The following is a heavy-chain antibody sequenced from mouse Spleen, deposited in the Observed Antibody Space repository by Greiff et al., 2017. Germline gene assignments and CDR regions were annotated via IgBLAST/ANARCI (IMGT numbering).Heavy chain of an antibody. V-gene: IGHV1-59*01. J-gene: IGHJ2*01. D-gene: IGHD2-2*01. CDR2: IDPSDSYT. CDR1: GYTFTSYW. CDR3: ASEGNGFLFDY. Sequence: QVQLQQPGAELVRPGTSVKLSCKASGYTFTSYWMHWVKQRPGQGLEWIGVIDPSDSYTNYNQKFKGKATLTVDTSSSTAYMQLSSLTSEDSAVYYCASEGNGFLFDYWGQGTTLTVSS.